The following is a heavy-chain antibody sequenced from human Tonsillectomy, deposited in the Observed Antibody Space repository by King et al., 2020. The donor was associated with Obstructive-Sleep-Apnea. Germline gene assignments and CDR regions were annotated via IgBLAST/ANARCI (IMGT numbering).Heavy chain of an antibody. Sequence: QLVQSGAEVKKPGDSLRIACKASGFSFTMYWITWVRQMPGKGLEWMGRIDPYDDSINYSPSFQGHITISVDRSISTAYLQWSSLNTSDTAIYYCARARQRGGRREDCWGQGTLVTVSS. V-gene: IGHV5-10-1*01. CDR1: GFSFTMYW. CDR3: ARARQRGGRREDC. J-gene: IGHJ4*02. D-gene: IGHD1-26*01. CDR2: IDPYDDSI.